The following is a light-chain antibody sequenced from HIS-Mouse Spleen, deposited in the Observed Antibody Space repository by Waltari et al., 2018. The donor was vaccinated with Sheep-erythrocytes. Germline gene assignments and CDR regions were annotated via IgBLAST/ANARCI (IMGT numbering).Light chain of an antibody. CDR3: CSYAGSYNHV. V-gene: IGLV2-11*01. Sequence: QSALTQPRSVSGSPGQSVPISCTGTSSDVGGYTYGSWYQQHPGKAPKRMIYDVSTRPSGVPDRFSGSKSGNTASLTISGLQAEDEADYYCCSYAGSYNHVFATGTKVTVL. CDR1: SSDVGGYTY. J-gene: IGLJ1*01. CDR2: DVS.